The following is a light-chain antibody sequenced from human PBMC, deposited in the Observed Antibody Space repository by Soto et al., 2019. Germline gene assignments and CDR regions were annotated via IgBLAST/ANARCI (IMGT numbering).Light chain of an antibody. Sequence: GDTVTITCQASRDIADSLNWYQQRAGQAPKLLIYDASNLQTGVPARFSGSGTGTSFILTISSLQPEEFATYYCQQYDDPFTFGGGTKVEIK. CDR2: DAS. J-gene: IGKJ4*01. CDR1: RDIADS. V-gene: IGKV1-33*01. CDR3: QQYDDPFT.